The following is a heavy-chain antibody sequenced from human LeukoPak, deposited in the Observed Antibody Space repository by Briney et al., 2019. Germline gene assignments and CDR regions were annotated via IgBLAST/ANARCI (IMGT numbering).Heavy chain of an antibody. CDR2: ISSSGSTI. J-gene: IGHJ5*02. CDR1: GFTFSSYE. CDR3: ARDDWNDGNWFDP. Sequence: GGSLRLSCAASGFTFSSYEMNWVRQAPGKGLEWVSYISSSGSTIYYADSVKGRFTISRDNAKNSLYLQMNSLRAGDTAVYYCARDDWNDGNWFDPWGQGTLVTVSS. V-gene: IGHV3-48*03. D-gene: IGHD1-1*01.